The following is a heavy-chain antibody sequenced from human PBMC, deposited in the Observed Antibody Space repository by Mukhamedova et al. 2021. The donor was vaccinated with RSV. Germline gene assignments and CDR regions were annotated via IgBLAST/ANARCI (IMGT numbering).Heavy chain of an antibody. V-gene: IGHV3-64D*06. CDR3: VKTFPVTAQFDS. CDR2: VSSTGGST. Sequence: TFSSHAMYWFRQVPGKGLTFVSGVSSTGGSTYYTDSVRDRFTISSDNSSNTVYLPMPSLRPEDTAVYYCVKTFPVTAQFDSWGQG. D-gene: IGHD2-21*02. CDR1: TFSSHA. J-gene: IGHJ4*02.